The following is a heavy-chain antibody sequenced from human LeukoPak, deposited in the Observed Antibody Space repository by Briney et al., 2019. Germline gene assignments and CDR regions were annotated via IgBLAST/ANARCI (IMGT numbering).Heavy chain of an antibody. J-gene: IGHJ6*02. CDR1: GGSISSYY. D-gene: IGHD3-3*01. V-gene: IGHV4-59*01. Sequence: SETLSLTCTVSGGSISSYYWSWIRQPPGKGLEWIGYIYYSGSTNYNPSLKSRVTISVDTSKNQFSLKLSSVTAADTAVYYCARGDGHSDFWSGYYSTPHYYYYGMDVWGQGTTVTVSS. CDR3: ARGDGHSDFWSGYYSTPHYYYYGMDV. CDR2: IYYSGST.